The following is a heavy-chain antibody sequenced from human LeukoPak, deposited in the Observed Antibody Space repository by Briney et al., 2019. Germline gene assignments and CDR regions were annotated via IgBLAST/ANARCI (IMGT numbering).Heavy chain of an antibody. CDR2: IYDRERT. Sequence: PWETLSLTFRVSGGSDPRVDWSWFRQPPGKGLECIGSIYDRERTHDNPSLKSRATISVDTSKKQFSMKLTSATAADTAFDNCPRHSFTDGYMDWGQGTLVTVSS. J-gene: IGHJ4*02. D-gene: IGHD5-18*01. V-gene: IGHV4-59*08. CDR3: PRHSFTDGYMD. CDR1: GGSDPRVD.